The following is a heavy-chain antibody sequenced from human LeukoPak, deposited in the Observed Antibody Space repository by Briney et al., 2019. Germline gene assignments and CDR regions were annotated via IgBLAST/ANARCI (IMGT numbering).Heavy chain of an antibody. CDR3: ARGYYDSSGYAFDY. Sequence: SETLSLTCPVSGGSISSSSYYWGWIRQPPGKGLEWIGRIYYSGSTYYNPSLKSRVTISVDTSKNQFSLKLSSVTAADTAVYYCARGYYDSSGYAFDYWGQGTLVTVSA. D-gene: IGHD3-22*01. CDR1: GGSISSSSYY. J-gene: IGHJ4*02. V-gene: IGHV4-39*07. CDR2: IYYSGST.